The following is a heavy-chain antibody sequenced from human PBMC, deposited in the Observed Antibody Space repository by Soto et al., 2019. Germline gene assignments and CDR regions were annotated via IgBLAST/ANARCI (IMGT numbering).Heavy chain of an antibody. CDR3: AKGSGSSWYSS. V-gene: IGHV3-23*01. Sequence: EVQLLESGGGLVQPGGSLRLSCAASGFTFSSYGMSWVRQAPGKGLEWVSAISGSGGSTYYADSVKGRFTFSRDNSKNTLYLQMSSLRAEDTAVYYCAKGSGSSWYSSGGQGTLVSVSS. J-gene: IGHJ4*02. CDR1: GFTFSSYG. CDR2: ISGSGGST. D-gene: IGHD6-13*01.